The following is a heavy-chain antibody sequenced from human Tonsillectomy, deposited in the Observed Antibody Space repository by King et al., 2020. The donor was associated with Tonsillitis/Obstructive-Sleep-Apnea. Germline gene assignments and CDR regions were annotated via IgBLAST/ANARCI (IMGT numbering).Heavy chain of an antibody. CDR1: GYTFTSYY. D-gene: IGHD2-2*01. Sequence: QLVQSGAEVKKPGASLKVSCKASGYTFTSYYMHWVRQAPGQGLDWMGIINPSGGSTSYAQKFQGRVTMTMETSTSTVYMEPSSLGSEAPSVYYCARDGSVVVPAAIVYWGQGTLVTVSS. V-gene: IGHV1-46*01. J-gene: IGHJ4*02. CDR2: INPSGGST. CDR3: ARDGSVVVPAAIVY.